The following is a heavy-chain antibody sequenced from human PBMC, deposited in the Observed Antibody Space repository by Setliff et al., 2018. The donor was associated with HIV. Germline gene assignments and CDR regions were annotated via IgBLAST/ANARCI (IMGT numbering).Heavy chain of an antibody. Sequence: ASVKVSCKASGYTLGNYYMHWVRQAPGQGLEWMGRIAPNSGGTKYAQKFEGRVTMTRDTSINTVYMEVSSLRSDDTAVYYCSRDVGVPGRGNALDYWGQGTQVTFSS. CDR1: GYTLGNYY. CDR3: SRDVGVPGRGNALDY. J-gene: IGHJ4*02. CDR2: IAPNSGGT. D-gene: IGHD1-26*01. V-gene: IGHV1-2*06.